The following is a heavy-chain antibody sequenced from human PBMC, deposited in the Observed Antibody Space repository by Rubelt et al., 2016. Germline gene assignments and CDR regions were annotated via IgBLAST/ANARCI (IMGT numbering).Heavy chain of an antibody. V-gene: IGHV3-66*01. CDR1: GLTVRSNY. J-gene: IGHJ4*02. D-gene: IGHD3-16*01. CDR3: ARVITFGGVAKYFDY. CDR2: INSAGDT. Sequence: PGGSLRLSCGASGLTVRSNYMSWVRQAHGKGLEWVSMINSAGDTYYADSVKGRFVISRDNSKNTLYLQMNSLRGEDTAVYYCARVITFGGVAKYFDYWGQGTLITVSS.